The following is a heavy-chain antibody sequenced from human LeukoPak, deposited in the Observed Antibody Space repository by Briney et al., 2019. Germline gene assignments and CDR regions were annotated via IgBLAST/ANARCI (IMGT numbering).Heavy chain of an antibody. V-gene: IGHV4-34*01. Sequence: SETLSLTCAVYGGSFSGYFWTRIRQPPGKGLEWIGEISHSGSTNYNSSLKSRVTMSAATSKNQCSLKLNSVTAADTAVYYCARGAGSYDYWGQGTLVTVSS. CDR3: ARGAGSYDY. D-gene: IGHD1-26*01. J-gene: IGHJ4*02. CDR2: ISHSGST. CDR1: GGSFSGYF.